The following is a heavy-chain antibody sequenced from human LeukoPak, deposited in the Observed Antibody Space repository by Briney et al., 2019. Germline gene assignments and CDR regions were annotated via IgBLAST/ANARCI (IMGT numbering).Heavy chain of an antibody. CDR2: ISSNSDGETT. V-gene: IGHV3-15*01. Sequence: PGGSLRLSCAASGSTFSDAWMSWVRQAPGRGLEWLGRISSNSDGETTDYAAPEQGRFTISRDDSKDTLYLQMNSLKTEDTAVYYCIIAAAGRAFWGQRTLVTVSS. D-gene: IGHD6-13*01. CDR3: IIAAAGRAF. J-gene: IGHJ4*02. CDR1: GSTFSDAW.